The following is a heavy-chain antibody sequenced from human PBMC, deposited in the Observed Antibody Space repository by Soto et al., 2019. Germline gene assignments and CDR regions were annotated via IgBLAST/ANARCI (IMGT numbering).Heavy chain of an antibody. CDR1: GYTFTGYY. J-gene: IGHJ4*02. Sequence: QVQLVQSGAEVQKPGASVKVSCKASGYTFTGYYMHWVRQAPGQGLEWMGWINPNSDGTNNAQKFQGWVTMTRDTSISTAYMERSRRRSDDTAVYYCARDARGDEATMDYWGQGTMVTVS. CDR3: ARDARGDEATMDY. V-gene: IGHV1-2*04. D-gene: IGHD3-10*01. CDR2: INPNSDGT.